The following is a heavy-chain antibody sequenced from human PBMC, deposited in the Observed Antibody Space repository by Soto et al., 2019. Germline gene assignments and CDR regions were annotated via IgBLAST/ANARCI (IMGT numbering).Heavy chain of an antibody. CDR3: ARDLSRIAVDY. CDR2: IWYDGSNK. D-gene: IGHD6-19*01. J-gene: IGHJ4*02. CDR1: GFTFSSYG. Sequence: QVQLVESGGGVVQPGRSLRLSCAASGFTFSSYGMHWVRQASGKGLEWVAVIWYDGSNKYYADSVKGRFTISRDNSKNTLYLQMNSLRAEDTAVYYCARDLSRIAVDYWGQGTLVTVSS. V-gene: IGHV3-33*01.